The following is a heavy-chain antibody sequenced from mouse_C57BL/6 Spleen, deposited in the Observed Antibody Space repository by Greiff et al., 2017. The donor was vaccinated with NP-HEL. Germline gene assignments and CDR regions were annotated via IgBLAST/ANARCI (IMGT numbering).Heavy chain of an antibody. CDR2: INPSSGIT. Sequence: QVHLKQPGAELVKPGASVKLSCKASGYTFTSYWMHWVKQRPGQGLEWIGYINPSSGITKYNEKFKDKATLTVDKSSSTAYMQLSSQTYEDYEGYYDARSIDYWGQGTTLTVSS. CDR3: ARSIDY. CDR1: GYTFTSYW. J-gene: IGHJ2*01. V-gene: IGHV1-7*01.